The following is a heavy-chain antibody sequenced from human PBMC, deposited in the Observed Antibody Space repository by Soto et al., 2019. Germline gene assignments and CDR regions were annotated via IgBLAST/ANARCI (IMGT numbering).Heavy chain of an antibody. D-gene: IGHD1-26*01. Sequence: GESLKISCQGSGYSFASHWVAWVRQMPEKGLEWIGTIYPGDSDTKYSSAFRGHVTISADTSVSTAYLQWRSLEATDSAIYYCARYSGSYWHYLDFWGQGTLVTVSS. CDR1: GYSFASHW. CDR2: IYPGDSDT. V-gene: IGHV5-51*01. CDR3: ARYSGSYWHYLDF. J-gene: IGHJ4*02.